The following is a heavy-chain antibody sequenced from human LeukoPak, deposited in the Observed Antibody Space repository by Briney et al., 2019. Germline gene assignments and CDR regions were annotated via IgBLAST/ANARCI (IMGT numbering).Heavy chain of an antibody. Sequence: GGSLRLSCAASGFIFRNYGMSWVRQAPGKGLEWVSTVHGRNYYADSVKGRFIISRDDSRSTLYLQMDNPRVEDTAVYYCAKDQPGDGYNSIWGQGTLVTVSS. CDR3: AKDQPGDGYNSI. CDR1: GFIFRNYG. V-gene: IGHV3-23*01. D-gene: IGHD5-24*01. J-gene: IGHJ4*02. CDR2: VHGRN.